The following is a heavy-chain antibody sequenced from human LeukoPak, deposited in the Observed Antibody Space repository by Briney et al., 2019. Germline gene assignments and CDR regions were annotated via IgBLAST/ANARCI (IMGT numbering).Heavy chain of an antibody. CDR2: ISAYNGNT. D-gene: IGHD6-13*01. Sequence: ASVKVSCKASGYTFTSYGISWVRQAPGQGLEWMGWISAYNGNTNYAQKLQGRVTMTTDTSTSTAHMELRSLRSDDTAVYYCARVERYSSSRPTYYYYGMDVWGQGTTVTVSS. CDR3: ARVERYSSSRPTYYYYGMDV. V-gene: IGHV1-18*01. J-gene: IGHJ6*02. CDR1: GYTFTSYG.